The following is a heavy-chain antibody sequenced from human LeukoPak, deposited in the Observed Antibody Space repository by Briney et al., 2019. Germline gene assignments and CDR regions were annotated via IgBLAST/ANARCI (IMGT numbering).Heavy chain of an antibody. Sequence: GGSLRLSCAASGFTFSSYAMSWVRQAPGKGLEWVSAISGSGGTTYHADSVKGRFTISRDNSKNTLYLQMNSLRAEDTAVYYCATKSYSGSYRTDFWGQGTLVTVSS. CDR2: ISGSGGTT. J-gene: IGHJ4*02. CDR1: GFTFSSYA. V-gene: IGHV3-23*01. D-gene: IGHD1-26*01. CDR3: ATKSYSGSYRTDF.